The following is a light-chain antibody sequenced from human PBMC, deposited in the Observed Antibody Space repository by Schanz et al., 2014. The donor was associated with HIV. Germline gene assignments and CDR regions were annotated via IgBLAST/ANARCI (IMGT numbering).Light chain of an antibody. V-gene: IGLV2-14*03. CDR3: CSCTNTNTWV. CDR2: DVN. Sequence: QSVLTQPPSASGSPGQSVTISCTGTSSDVGGYNYVSWYQQHPGKAPKLMIYDVNNRPSGVSNRFSGSKSGNTASLTISGLQAEDEGDYYCCSCTNTNTWVFGGGTKLTVL. CDR1: SSDVGGYNY. J-gene: IGLJ3*02.